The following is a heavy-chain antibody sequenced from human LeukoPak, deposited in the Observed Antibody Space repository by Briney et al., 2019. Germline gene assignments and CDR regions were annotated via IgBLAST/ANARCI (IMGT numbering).Heavy chain of an antibody. CDR3: VRGSPYNWFDP. CDR1: GFIFSSYG. CDR2: ISSSGSII. Sequence: SGGSLRLSCAASGFIFSSYGMNWVRQAPGKGLGWVSYISSSGSIIYYASSVKGRFTISRDNAKNSLYLQMNSLRAEDTAVYYCVRGSPYNWFDPWGQGTLVTVSS. V-gene: IGHV3-48*03. J-gene: IGHJ5*02.